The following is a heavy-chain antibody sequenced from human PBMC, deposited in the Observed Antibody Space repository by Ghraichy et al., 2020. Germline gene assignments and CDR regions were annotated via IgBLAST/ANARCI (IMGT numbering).Heavy chain of an antibody. CDR1: EFNVSSDY. J-gene: IGHJ5*02. V-gene: IGHV3-53*01. CDR2: LYSGGGT. D-gene: IGHD2-15*01. Sequence: GGSLRLSCAASEFNVSSDYMNWVRQAPGKGLEWVSALYSGGGTYYADSVKGRFTTSRDNSKNTLYLQMNSLRVDDTAVYYCARSVGVAALLVTWGQGVTVTVSS. CDR3: ARSVGVAALLVT.